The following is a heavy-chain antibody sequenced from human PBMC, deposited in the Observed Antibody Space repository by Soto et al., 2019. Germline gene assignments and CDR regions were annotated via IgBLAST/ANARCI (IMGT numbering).Heavy chain of an antibody. Sequence: SETLSLTCTVSGGSISSGGYYWSWIRQHPGKGLEWIGYIYYSGSTYYNPSLKSRVTISVDTSKNQFSLKLSSVTAADTAVYYCARGVVPAATRYYFDYWGQGTLVTVSS. CDR2: IYYSGST. CDR1: GGSISSGGYY. D-gene: IGHD2-2*01. V-gene: IGHV4-31*03. CDR3: ARGVVPAATRYYFDY. J-gene: IGHJ4*02.